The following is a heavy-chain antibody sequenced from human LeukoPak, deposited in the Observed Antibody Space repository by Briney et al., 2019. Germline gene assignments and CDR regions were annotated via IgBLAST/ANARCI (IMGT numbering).Heavy chain of an antibody. Sequence: GGSLRLSCAASGFTFSSYAMHWVRQAPGKGLEYVSAISSNGGSTYYANFVKGRFTISRDNSKNTLYLQMGSLRAEDMAVYYCARGRGMTFDYWGQGTLVTVSS. J-gene: IGHJ4*02. CDR2: ISSNGGST. D-gene: IGHD2-21*02. V-gene: IGHV3-64*01. CDR1: GFTFSSYA. CDR3: ARGRGMTFDY.